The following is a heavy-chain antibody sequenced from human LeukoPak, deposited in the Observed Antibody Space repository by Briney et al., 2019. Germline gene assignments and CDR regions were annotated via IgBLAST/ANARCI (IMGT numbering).Heavy chain of an antibody. V-gene: IGHV4-39*07. CDR2: INHSGST. J-gene: IGHJ5*02. Sequence: PSETLSLTCTVSGGSISSGSYYWSWIRQPPGKGLEWIGEINHSGSTNYNPSLKSRVTISVDTSKNQFSLKLSSVTAADTAVYYCARGVSGWAARMFNWFDPWGQGTLVTVSS. CDR3: ARGVSGWAARMFNWFDP. CDR1: GGSISSGSYY. D-gene: IGHD6-6*01.